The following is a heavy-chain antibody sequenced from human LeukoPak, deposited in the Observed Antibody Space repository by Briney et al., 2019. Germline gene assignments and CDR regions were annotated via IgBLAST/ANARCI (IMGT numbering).Heavy chain of an antibody. Sequence: PGGSLRLSCAVSGFTFSSYAMSWVRQAPGKGLECVSGIFGSGGSTQYADSAKGRFTISRDNSKNAVYLQMNSLRAEDTAVYYCAKTTTGYSSGRFPGWPVDYWGQGTLVTVSS. V-gene: IGHV3-23*01. CDR2: IFGSGGST. CDR1: GFTFSSYA. CDR3: AKTTTGYSSGRFPGWPVDY. J-gene: IGHJ4*02. D-gene: IGHD6-19*01.